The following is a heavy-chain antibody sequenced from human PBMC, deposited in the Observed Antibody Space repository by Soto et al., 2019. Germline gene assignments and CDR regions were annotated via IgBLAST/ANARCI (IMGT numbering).Heavy chain of an antibody. Sequence: PGGSLRLSCAASGFTFDDYGMSWVRQAPGKGLEWVSGINWNGGSTGYADSVKGRFTISRDNAKNSLYLQMNSLRAEDTALYYCARESRPSMLEAVARPQPDYFDYWGQGTLVTVSS. D-gene: IGHD6-19*01. CDR2: INWNGGST. CDR1: GFTFDDYG. J-gene: IGHJ4*02. V-gene: IGHV3-20*04. CDR3: ARESRPSMLEAVARPQPDYFDY.